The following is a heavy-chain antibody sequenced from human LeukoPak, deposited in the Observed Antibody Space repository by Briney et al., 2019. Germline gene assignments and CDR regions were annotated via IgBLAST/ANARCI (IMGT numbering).Heavy chain of an antibody. CDR2: FDPEDGET. V-gene: IGHV1-24*01. CDR3: ATVGYSGYDRGDAFDI. D-gene: IGHD5-12*01. Sequence: ASVKVSCKVSGYTLTELSMHWVRRAPGKGLEWMGGFDPEDGETIYAQKFQGRVTMTEDTSTDTAYMELSSLRSEDTAVYYCATVGYSGYDRGDAFDIWGQGTMVTVSS. CDR1: GYTLTELS. J-gene: IGHJ3*02.